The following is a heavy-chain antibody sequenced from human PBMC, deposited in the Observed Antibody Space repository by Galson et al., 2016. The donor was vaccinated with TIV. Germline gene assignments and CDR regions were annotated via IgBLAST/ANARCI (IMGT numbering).Heavy chain of an antibody. D-gene: IGHD2/OR15-2a*01. V-gene: IGHV1-24*01. CDR2: FDPEQHKK. CDR3: ASVAWFPGLSLDN. Sequence: SVKVSCKVSGDSLSDLSMHWVRQAPGKGLEWMAGFDPEQHKKIYAQKLEGRVTLTDDTSTDTAFLELSSLSFEDAAVYYCASVAWFPGLSLDNWGQGTLVIVSS. CDR1: GDSLSDLS. J-gene: IGHJ4*02.